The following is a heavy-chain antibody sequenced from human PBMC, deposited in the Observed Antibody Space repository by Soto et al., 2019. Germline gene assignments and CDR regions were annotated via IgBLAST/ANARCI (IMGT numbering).Heavy chain of an antibody. CDR3: ARLDYGGDWFDP. CDR1: GGSISSGAYY. J-gene: IGHJ5*02. Sequence: QVQLQESGPGLVKPSQTLSLTCTVSGGSISSGAYYWSWIRQHPGKGLEWIGYIYYSGSTYYNPSLKSRVNISVDTSKHQFSLRLSSVTAADTAVYYCARLDYGGDWFDPRGQGTLVTVSS. V-gene: IGHV4-31*03. CDR2: IYYSGST. D-gene: IGHD4-17*01.